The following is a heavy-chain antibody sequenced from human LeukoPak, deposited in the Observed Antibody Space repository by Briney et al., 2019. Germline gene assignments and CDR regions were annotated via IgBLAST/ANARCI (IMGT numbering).Heavy chain of an antibody. D-gene: IGHD1-26*01. CDR3: ARTRWEGDAFDI. CDR2: IYYSGST. J-gene: IGHJ3*02. Sequence: PSETLSLTCTVSGGSISSYYWSWIRQPPGKGLEWIGYIYYSGSTNYNPSLKSRVTISVDTSKNQFSLKLSSVTVADTAVYYCARTRWEGDAFDIWGQGTMVTVSS. CDR1: GGSISSYY. V-gene: IGHV4-59*12.